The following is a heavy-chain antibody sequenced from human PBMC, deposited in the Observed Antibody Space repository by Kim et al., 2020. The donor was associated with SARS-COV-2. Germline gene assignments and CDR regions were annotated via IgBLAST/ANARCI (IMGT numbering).Heavy chain of an antibody. J-gene: IGHJ4*02. D-gene: IGHD3-10*01. CDR2: ICGSGTSA. CDR3: AKALLYGSGSLDY. Sequence: GGSLRLSCTASGFSFNNYAMSWVRQAPGKGLEWVSAICGSGTSAYYADSVKGRFTISRDNSKNTLYLQMISLRAEDTAVYYCAKALLYGSGSLDYWGQGT. V-gene: IGHV3-23*01. CDR1: GFSFNNYA.